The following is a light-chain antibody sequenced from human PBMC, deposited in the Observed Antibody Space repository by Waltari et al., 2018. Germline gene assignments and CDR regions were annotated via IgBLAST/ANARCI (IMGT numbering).Light chain of an antibody. CDR1: QSVNSRY. J-gene: IGKJ1*01. V-gene: IGKV3-20*01. Sequence: EIVLTQSPGTLSLSPGERATLSCRASQSVNSRYLAWYQQKPGQAPRLLIYGASSRATGIQDRFGGSGSETDFTLTISRREPEYFAVYYCQQCGSRPRTFGQGTKVEIK. CDR3: QQCGSRPRT. CDR2: GAS.